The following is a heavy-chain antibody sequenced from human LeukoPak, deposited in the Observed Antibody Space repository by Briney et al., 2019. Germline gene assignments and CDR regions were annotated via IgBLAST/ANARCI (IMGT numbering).Heavy chain of an antibody. D-gene: IGHD3-16*01. CDR1: GGSISSYY. J-gene: IGHJ6*02. CDR3: ARDLAYHGMDF. V-gene: IGHV4-59*01. Sequence: SETLSLTCTVSGGSISSYYWSWIRQPPGKGLEWIGYIYYSGSTNYNPSLKSRVTISVDTSKNQFSLKLSSVTAADTAVYYCARDLAYHGMDFWGQGTTVTVSS. CDR2: IYYSGST.